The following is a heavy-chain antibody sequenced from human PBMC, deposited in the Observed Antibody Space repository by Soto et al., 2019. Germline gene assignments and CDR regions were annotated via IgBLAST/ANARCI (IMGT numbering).Heavy chain of an antibody. V-gene: IGHV4-59*01. J-gene: IGHJ4*02. CDR1: GDSISSFY. CDR2: IFYTGST. Sequence: SETLSLTCTVSGDSISSFYWSWVRQPPGKGLEWIGKIFYTGSTNYNPSLKGRVTMSVHTSNKQFSLNLRSVTAADTAVYFCARIRGSYFDSWGQGILVTVS. D-gene: IGHD2-21*01. CDR3: ARIRGSYFDS.